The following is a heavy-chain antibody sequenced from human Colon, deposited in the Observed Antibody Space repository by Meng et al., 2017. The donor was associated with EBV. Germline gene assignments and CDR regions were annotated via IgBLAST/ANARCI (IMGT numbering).Heavy chain of an antibody. J-gene: IGHJ4*02. Sequence: QVPLQESGPGLVKPSQTLSLSCAVYGGSFRGYYWTWIRQPPGKGLEWVAEINYSGNTNYSPSLKSRVTISIDTSKNQFSLKLSSVTAADTAIYYCARRLAALDYWGQGTLVTVSS. CDR3: ARRLAALDY. CDR2: INYSGNT. D-gene: IGHD6-19*01. CDR1: GGSFRGYY. V-gene: IGHV4-34*09.